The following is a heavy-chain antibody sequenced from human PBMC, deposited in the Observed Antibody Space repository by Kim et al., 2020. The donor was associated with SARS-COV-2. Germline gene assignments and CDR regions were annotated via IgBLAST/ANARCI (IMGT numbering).Heavy chain of an antibody. V-gene: IGHV3-48*03. J-gene: IGHJ6*03. Sequence: GGSLRLSCAASGFTFSSYEMNWVRQAPGKGLEWVSYISSSSSTIYYVDSVKGRFTISRDNAKNSLYLQMNSLRAEDTAVYYCARAIRVLLWVGEKEYYM. CDR1: GFTFSSYE. CDR2: ISSSSSTI. D-gene: IGHD3-10*01. CDR3: ARAIRVLLWVGEKEYYM.